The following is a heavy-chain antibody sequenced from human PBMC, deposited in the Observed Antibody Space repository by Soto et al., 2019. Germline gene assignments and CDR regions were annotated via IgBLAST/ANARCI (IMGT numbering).Heavy chain of an antibody. D-gene: IGHD3-10*01. J-gene: IGHJ4*02. V-gene: IGHV3-72*01. Sequence: EVQLVESGGGLVQPGGSLRLSCAASGFTFSDHYMDWVRQAPGKGLEWVGRSKNKADSYTTEYAASVKGRFTISSDGSKTSLFLQMNSLKTADTAVYYCTVWGSGNDFGAAWGQGILVTVSS. CDR3: TVWGSGNDFGAA. CDR1: GFTFSDHY. CDR2: SKNKADSYTT.